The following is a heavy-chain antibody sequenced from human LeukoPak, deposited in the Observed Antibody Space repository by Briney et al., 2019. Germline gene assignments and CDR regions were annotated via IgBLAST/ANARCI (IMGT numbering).Heavy chain of an antibody. CDR3: ARAGGSSDY. D-gene: IGHD2-15*01. Sequence: SETLSLTCGVSGGSISSSNWWTWVRQPPGKGLEWIEEIYHSGSTNYNPSLKSRVTISVDKSKNQFSLKLSSVTAADTAIYYCARAGGSSDYWGQGTLVTVSS. CDR1: GGSISSSNW. J-gene: IGHJ4*02. CDR2: IYHSGST. V-gene: IGHV4-4*02.